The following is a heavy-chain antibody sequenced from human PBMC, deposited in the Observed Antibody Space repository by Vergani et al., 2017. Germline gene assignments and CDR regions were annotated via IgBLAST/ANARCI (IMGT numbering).Heavy chain of an antibody. D-gene: IGHD5-12*01. J-gene: IGHJ4*02. CDR3: AKTLVGDSGYDYFDY. Sequence: QVQLVQSGAEVKKPGASVKVSCKASGYTFTGYYMHGVRRAPGQGLEWMGWINPNSVGTNYAQKFQGRVTMTRDTSISTAYMELSRLRSDDTAVYYCAKTLVGDSGYDYFDYWGQGTLVTVSS. V-gene: IGHV1-2*02. CDR2: INPNSVGT. CDR1: GYTFTGYY.